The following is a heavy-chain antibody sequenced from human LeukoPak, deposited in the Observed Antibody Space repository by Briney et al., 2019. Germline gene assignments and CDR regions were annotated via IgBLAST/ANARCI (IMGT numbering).Heavy chain of an antibody. D-gene: IGHD6-13*01. Sequence: KVGESLKISCKGSGYSFSTYWIGWVRQMPGKGLEWMGLINAADSDTRYSPSFQGQVTISADKSISTAYLQWSSLKASDTAMYYCARQYDSSSWYDYWGQGTLVTVSS. CDR2: INAADSDT. CDR1: GYSFSTYW. CDR3: ARQYDSSSWYDY. V-gene: IGHV5-51*01. J-gene: IGHJ4*02.